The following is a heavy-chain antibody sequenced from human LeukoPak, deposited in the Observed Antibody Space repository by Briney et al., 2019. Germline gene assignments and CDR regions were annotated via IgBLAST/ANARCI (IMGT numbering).Heavy chain of an antibody. D-gene: IGHD2-2*01. CDR3: ATNTPGGQYQLPDYYYYGMDV. Sequence: ASVKVSCKVSGYTLTELSMHWVRQAPGKGLEWMGGFDPEDGETIYAQKFQGRVTMPEDTSTDTAYMELSSLRSEDTAVYYCATNTPGGQYQLPDYYYYGMDVWGKGTTVTVSS. J-gene: IGHJ6*04. CDR1: GYTLTELS. V-gene: IGHV1-24*01. CDR2: FDPEDGET.